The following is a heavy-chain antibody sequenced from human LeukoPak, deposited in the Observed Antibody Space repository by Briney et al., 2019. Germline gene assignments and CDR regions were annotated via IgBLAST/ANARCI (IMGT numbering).Heavy chain of an antibody. V-gene: IGHV6-1*01. CDR2: TYYRSKWYN. CDR3: ARGITMVRGYWFDP. J-gene: IGHJ5*02. D-gene: IGHD3-10*01. CDR1: GDSVSSNSAA. Sequence: SQTLSLTCAISGDSVSSNSAAWNWIRQSPSRGLEWLGRTYYRSKWYNDYAVSVKSLITINPDTSKNQFSLQLNSVTPEDTAVYYCARGITMVRGYWFDPWGQGTLVTVSS.